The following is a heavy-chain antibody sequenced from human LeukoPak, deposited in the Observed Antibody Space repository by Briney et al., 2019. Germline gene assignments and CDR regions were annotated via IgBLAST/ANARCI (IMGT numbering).Heavy chain of an antibody. J-gene: IGHJ4*02. CDR1: GGSFSGYY. CDR2: INHSGST. D-gene: IGHD2-15*01. V-gene: IGHV4-34*01. CDR3: ARDGDTCYVCDDS. Sequence: SETLSLTCAVYGGSFSGYYWSWIRQPPGKGLEWIGEINHSGSTNYNPSLKSRDTISIDTSKNQFSLKLSSVTAADTAVYYCARDGDTCYVCDDSWGQGTLVTVSS.